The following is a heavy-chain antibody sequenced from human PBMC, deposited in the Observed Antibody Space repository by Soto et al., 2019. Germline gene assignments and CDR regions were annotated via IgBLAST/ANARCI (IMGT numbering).Heavy chain of an antibody. CDR2: INHSGST. V-gene: IGHV4-34*01. J-gene: IGHJ4*02. CDR3: ARVPRGRYRLKVFDS. Sequence: QVQLQQWGAGLLKPSETLSLTCAVYGGSFSGYYWSWIRQPPGKGLEWIGEINHSGSTNYNPSLKRRVNTSVDTSKNQFSLKLSSVTAADTAEYYCARVPRGRYRLKVFDSWGQGTLVTVSS. CDR1: GGSFSGYY. D-gene: IGHD3-16*02.